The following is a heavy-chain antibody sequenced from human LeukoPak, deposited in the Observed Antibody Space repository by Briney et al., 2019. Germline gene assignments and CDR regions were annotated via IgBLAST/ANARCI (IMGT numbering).Heavy chain of an antibody. V-gene: IGHV3-23*01. CDR2: ISGSGGST. Sequence: GGSLRLSCAAYGFTFSSYAMSWVRQAPGKGLEWVSAISGSGGSTYYADSVKGRFTISRDNSKNTLYLQMNSLRAEATAVYYCARAYCGGDCYRAYYYYGMDVWGQGTRSPSP. D-gene: IGHD2-21*02. J-gene: IGHJ6*02. CDR1: GFTFSSYA. CDR3: ARAYCGGDCYRAYYYYGMDV.